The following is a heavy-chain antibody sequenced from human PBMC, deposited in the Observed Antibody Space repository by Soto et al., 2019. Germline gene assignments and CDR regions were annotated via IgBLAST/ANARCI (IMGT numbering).Heavy chain of an antibody. CDR1: GLTFSSYA. D-gene: IGHD2-15*01. Sequence: AALRVSCAASGLTFSSYAMSWVRQAPGKGLEWVSAISGSGGSTYYADSVKGRFTISRDNSKNTLYLQMNSLRAEDTAVYYCTRYCSGGSCYRPDFDYWGQGTLVTVSS. CDR2: ISGSGGST. V-gene: IGHV3-23*01. CDR3: TRYCSGGSCYRPDFDY. J-gene: IGHJ4*02.